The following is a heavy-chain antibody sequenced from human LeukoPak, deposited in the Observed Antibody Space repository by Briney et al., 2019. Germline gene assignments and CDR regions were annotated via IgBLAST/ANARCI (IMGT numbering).Heavy chain of an antibody. V-gene: IGHV3-30*03. CDR1: GFKFNTYG. CDR2: LAYDGTNE. J-gene: IGHJ4*02. Sequence: GGSLRLSCAASGFKFNTYGMHWVRQAPGKGLEWVALLAYDGTNEYYTYSVKGRFTISRDNSKNTVSLQMNGLRLDDTAVYYCARGGPLGDTNRFDFWGQGTLVTVSS. D-gene: IGHD3-10*01. CDR3: ARGGPLGDTNRFDF.